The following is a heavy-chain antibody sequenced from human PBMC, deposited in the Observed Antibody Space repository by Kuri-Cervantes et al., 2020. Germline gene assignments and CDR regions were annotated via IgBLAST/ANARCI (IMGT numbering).Heavy chain of an antibody. Sequence: LSLTCAASGFTFDDYAMHWVRQAPGKGLEWVANIKQDGSEKYYVDSVKGRFTISRDNAKNSLYLQMNSLRAEDTAVYYCARAAITLVRGVTGPDDGMDVWGQGTTVTVSS. CDR3: ARAAITLVRGVTGPDDGMDV. V-gene: IGHV3-7*01. CDR2: IKQDGSEK. J-gene: IGHJ6*02. D-gene: IGHD3-10*01. CDR1: GFTFDDYA.